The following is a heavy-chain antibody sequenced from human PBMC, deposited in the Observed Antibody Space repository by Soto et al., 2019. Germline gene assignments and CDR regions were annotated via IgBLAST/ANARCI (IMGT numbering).Heavy chain of an antibody. Sequence: PGGSLRLSCAASGFTFSSYGMHWVRQAPGKGLEWVAVISYDGSNKYYADSVKGRFTISRDNSKNTLYLQMNSLRAEDTAVYYCAKDHCSSTRCYPNLYYYYYGMDVWGQGTTVTVYS. CDR3: AKDHCSSTRCYPNLYYYYYGMDV. CDR2: ISYDGSNK. CDR1: GFTFSSYG. J-gene: IGHJ6*02. V-gene: IGHV3-30*18. D-gene: IGHD2-2*01.